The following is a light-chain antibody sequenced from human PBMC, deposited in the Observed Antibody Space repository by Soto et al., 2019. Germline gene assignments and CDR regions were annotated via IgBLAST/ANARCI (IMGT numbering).Light chain of an antibody. V-gene: IGLV2-23*02. CDR3: CSYAGSSTCV. Sequence: QSALTQPASVSGSPGQSITISCTGTRSDVGSYNLVSWYQQHPGKAPKLMIYEVSKRPSGVSNRFSGSKSGNTASLTSSGLQAEDEADYYCCSYAGSSTCVFGTGTKLTVL. J-gene: IGLJ1*01. CDR2: EVS. CDR1: RSDVGSYNL.